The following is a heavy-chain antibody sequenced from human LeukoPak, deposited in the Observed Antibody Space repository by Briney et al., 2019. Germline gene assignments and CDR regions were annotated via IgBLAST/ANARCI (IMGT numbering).Heavy chain of an antibody. V-gene: IGHV4-31*03. Sequence: TLSLTCTVSGGSISSGGYYWSWIRQHPGKGLEWIGYIYYSGSTYYNPSLKSRVTISVDTSKNQFSLKLSSVTAADTAVYYCAREDLRSSFDPWGQGTLVTVSS. J-gene: IGHJ5*02. CDR2: IYYSGST. CDR1: GGSISSGGYY. CDR3: AREDLRSSFDP. D-gene: IGHD6-6*01.